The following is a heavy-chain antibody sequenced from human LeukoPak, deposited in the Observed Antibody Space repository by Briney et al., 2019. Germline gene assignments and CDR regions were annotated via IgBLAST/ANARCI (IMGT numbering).Heavy chain of an antibody. CDR3: ARDNSVGETAWWFDP. CDR2: INPTGGST. Sequence: ASVKVSCKASGYAFTSYYMHWVRQAPGQGLEWMGLINPTGGSTGYAQKFQGRVTMTRDMSTSTDYMELTSLTSDDTAMYYCARDNSVGETAWWFDPWGQGTLVTVSS. CDR1: GYAFTSYY. J-gene: IGHJ5*02. V-gene: IGHV1-46*01. D-gene: IGHD1-26*01.